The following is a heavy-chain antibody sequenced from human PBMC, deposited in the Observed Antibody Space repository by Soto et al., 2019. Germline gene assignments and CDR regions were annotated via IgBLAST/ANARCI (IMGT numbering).Heavy chain of an antibody. CDR2: ISGSADST. Sequence: QSGGSLRLSCAASGFTFSSYAISWVRQAPGKGLEWVSCISGSADSTNYADSVKGRFTISRDNSKNTLYLQMNSLRAEDTALYYFAKHGDYGRYFYYMDVWGKGTTVTVSS. CDR1: GFTFSSYA. J-gene: IGHJ6*03. CDR3: AKHGDYGRYFYYMDV. D-gene: IGHD4-17*01. V-gene: IGHV3-23*01.